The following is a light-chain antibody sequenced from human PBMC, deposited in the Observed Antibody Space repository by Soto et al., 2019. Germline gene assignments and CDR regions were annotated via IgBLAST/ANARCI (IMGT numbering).Light chain of an antibody. CDR1: QSVSSY. V-gene: IGKV3-11*01. J-gene: IGKJ5*01. CDR2: DAS. Sequence: EIVLTQSPATLSLSPGERATLSCRASQSVSSYLAWYQQKPGQAPRLLMYDASLRATGVPDRLSGSGSGTDFTLTITRLEPDDSAVYYCQQHGISHITFGQGTRLENK. CDR3: QQHGISHIT.